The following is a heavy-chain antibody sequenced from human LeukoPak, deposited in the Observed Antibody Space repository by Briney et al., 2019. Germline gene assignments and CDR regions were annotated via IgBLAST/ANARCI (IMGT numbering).Heavy chain of an antibody. CDR2: ISAYNGNT. V-gene: IGHV1-18*01. CDR3: ARLVSSSWYGVD. D-gene: IGHD6-13*01. J-gene: IGHJ4*02. CDR1: GGTFSSYA. Sequence: ASVKVSCKASGGTFSSYAISWVRQAPGQGLEWMGWISAYNGNTNYAQKLQGRVTMTTDTSTSTAYMELRSLRSDDTAVYYCARLVSSSWYGVDWGQGTLVTVSS.